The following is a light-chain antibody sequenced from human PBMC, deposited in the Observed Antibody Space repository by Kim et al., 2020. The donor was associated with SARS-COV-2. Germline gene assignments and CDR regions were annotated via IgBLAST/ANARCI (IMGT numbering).Light chain of an antibody. CDR3: SSYTRHSTLYV. CDR2: DVS. CDR1: SSDIGGYNY. Sequence: QSALTQPASVSGSPGQSITISCTGTSSDIGGYNYVSWYQQHPGKAPKLIVYDVSKRPSGVSYRFSGSKSGITASLTISGLQAEDEADYYCSSYTRHSTLYVFGAGTKVTVL. V-gene: IGLV2-14*01. J-gene: IGLJ1*01.